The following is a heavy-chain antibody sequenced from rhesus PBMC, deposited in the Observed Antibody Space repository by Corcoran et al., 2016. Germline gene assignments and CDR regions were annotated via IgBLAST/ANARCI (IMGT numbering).Heavy chain of an antibody. D-gene: IGHD3-34*01. J-gene: IGHJ4*01. CDR3: ARDGVFGY. V-gene: IGHV4-160*01. CDR1: GGSISGSW. Sequence: QLQLQESGPGLVKPSETLSLTCAVSGGSISGSWWSWLRQPPGKGLEWIGRFDSSGSTDYNPSLKSRVTISRDTSKNQFSLKLSAVTAADTAVYYCARDGVFGYWGQGVLVTVSS. CDR2: FDSSGST.